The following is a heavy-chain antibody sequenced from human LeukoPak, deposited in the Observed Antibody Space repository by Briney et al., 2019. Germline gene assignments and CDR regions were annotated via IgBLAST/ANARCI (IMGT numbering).Heavy chain of an antibody. CDR1: GGTFSSYA. J-gene: IGHJ6*02. V-gene: IGHV1-69*13. D-gene: IGHD4-11*01. CDR3: AGGGAYSNYDNYYYYGMDV. CDR2: IIPIFGTA. Sequence: ASVKVSCKASGGTFSSYAISWVRQAPGQGLEWMGGIIPIFGTANYAQKFQGRVTITADESTSTAYMELSSLRSEDTAVYYCAGGGAYSNYDNYYYYGMDVWGQGTTVTVSS.